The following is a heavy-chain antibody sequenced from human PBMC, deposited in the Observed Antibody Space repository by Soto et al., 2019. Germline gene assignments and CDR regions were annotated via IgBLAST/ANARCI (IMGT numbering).Heavy chain of an antibody. V-gene: IGHV4-39*01. CDR2: IYYSGTT. Sequence: QLQLQESGPGLVKPSETLSLTCTVSGGSISSSNHYWGWIRQPPGKGLEWIGSIYYSGTTYYKPSLKSRLTISVDTSKNPFSLRLSSVIAADTAVYYCARRDFYGGNFDLWGRGTLVTVSS. D-gene: IGHD4-17*01. J-gene: IGHJ2*01. CDR3: ARRDFYGGNFDL. CDR1: GGSISSSNHY.